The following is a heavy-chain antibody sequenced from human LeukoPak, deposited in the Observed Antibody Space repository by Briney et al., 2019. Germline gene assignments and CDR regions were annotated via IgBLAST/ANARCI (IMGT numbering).Heavy chain of an antibody. D-gene: IGHD6-13*01. CDR3: AKVSGIGSSSWYEVWSDYYYYMDV. J-gene: IGHJ6*03. CDR2: ISGSGGST. Sequence: PGGSLRLSCAASGFTFSSYSMNWVRQAPGKGLEWVSAISGSGGSTYYADSVKGRFTISRDNSKNTLYLQMNSLRAEDTAVYYCAKVSGIGSSSWYEVWSDYYYYMDVWGKGTTVTVSS. V-gene: IGHV3-23*01. CDR1: GFTFSSYS.